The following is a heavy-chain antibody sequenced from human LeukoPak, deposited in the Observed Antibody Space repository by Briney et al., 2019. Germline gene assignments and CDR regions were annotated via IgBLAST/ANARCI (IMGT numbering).Heavy chain of an antibody. CDR1: GFAFSSYT. V-gene: IGHV3-23*01. J-gene: IGHJ4*01. CDR2: ITGSGGST. Sequence: GGSLRLSCAASGFAFSSYTMAWVRQAPGKGLEWVSAITGSGGSTYYADTVKGRFTISRDNSKNTVHLQMNSLRADDTAVYYCAKKTSYCGGDCYPYYFDHWGQEPWSPSPQ. D-gene: IGHD2-21*02. CDR3: AKKTSYCGGDCYPYYFDH.